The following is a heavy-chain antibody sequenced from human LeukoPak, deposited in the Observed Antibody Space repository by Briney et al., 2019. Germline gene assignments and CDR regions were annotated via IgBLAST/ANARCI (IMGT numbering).Heavy chain of an antibody. Sequence: PGGSLRLSCAASGFAFTNAWMNWVRQAPGRGLEWVGRIRSKTNGGTTDYAAPVKGRFTISRDDSKNTLYLQMNSLKTEDTAVYYCTTDQALRDYDNSGGLAFDIWGQGTMVTVSS. CDR2: IRSKTNGGTT. J-gene: IGHJ3*02. V-gene: IGHV3-15*01. CDR1: GFAFTNAW. CDR3: TTDQALRDYDNSGGLAFDI. D-gene: IGHD3-9*01.